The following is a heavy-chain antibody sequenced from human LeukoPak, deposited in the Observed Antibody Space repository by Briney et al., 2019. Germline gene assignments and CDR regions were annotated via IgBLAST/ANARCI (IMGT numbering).Heavy chain of an antibody. V-gene: IGHV3-64D*06. Sequence: GGSLRLSCSASGFTFSNYAMHWVRQAPGKGLEYVSSISSNGGSTYYADSVKGRFTISRDNSKNTLYLQMSSLRAEDTAVYYCVSPSYGSGSYELDYWGQGTLVTVSS. CDR1: GFTFSNYA. D-gene: IGHD3-10*01. J-gene: IGHJ4*02. CDR3: VSPSYGSGSYELDY. CDR2: ISSNGGST.